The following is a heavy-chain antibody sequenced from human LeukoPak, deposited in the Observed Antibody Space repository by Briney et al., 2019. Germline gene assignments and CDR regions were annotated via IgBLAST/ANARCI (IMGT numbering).Heavy chain of an antibody. V-gene: IGHV3-15*01. Sequence: GGSLRLSCAASGFTFSNAWMSWVRQAPGKGLEWVGRIKSKTEGGTTDYAAPVKGRFTISRDDSKNTLYLQMNSLKTEDTAVYYCTTYEYYYYGMDVWGQGTTVTVSS. J-gene: IGHJ6*02. D-gene: IGHD3-3*01. CDR1: GFTFSNAW. CDR3: TTYEYYYYGMDV. CDR2: IKSKTEGGTT.